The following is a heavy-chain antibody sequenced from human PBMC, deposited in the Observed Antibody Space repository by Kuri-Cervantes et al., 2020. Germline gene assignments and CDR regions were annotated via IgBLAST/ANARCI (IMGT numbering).Heavy chain of an antibody. Sequence: GESLKISCAASGFTFSNYAMSWVRQSPGKGLEWVSAMSGSDGRTFYAGSVKGRFTISRDNSKNTLYLQMNSLRAEDTAVYYCAKDLRGGDWFHAFDIWGQGTMVTVSS. CDR1: GFTFSNYA. V-gene: IGHV3-23*01. D-gene: IGHD2-21*02. CDR2: MSGSDGRT. CDR3: AKDLRGGDWFHAFDI. J-gene: IGHJ3*02.